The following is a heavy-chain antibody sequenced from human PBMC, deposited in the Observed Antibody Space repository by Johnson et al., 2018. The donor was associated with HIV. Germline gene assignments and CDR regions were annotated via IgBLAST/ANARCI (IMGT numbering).Heavy chain of an antibody. CDR1: GFTFSSYA. J-gene: IGHJ3*02. Sequence: VQLVESGGGVVRPGGSLRLSCAASGFTFSSYAMSWVRQAPGKGLEWVSAISGSGGSTYYADSVKSRFTISRDNSKNTLYLQMNSLRAEDTALYYCARDPSTAAADSKDAFDIWGQGTMVTVSS. D-gene: IGHD6-13*01. CDR2: ISGSGGST. CDR3: ARDPSTAAADSKDAFDI. V-gene: IGHV3-23*04.